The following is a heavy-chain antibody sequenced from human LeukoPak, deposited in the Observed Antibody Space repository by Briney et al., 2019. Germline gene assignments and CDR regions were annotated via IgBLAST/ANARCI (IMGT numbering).Heavy chain of an antibody. J-gene: IGHJ4*02. D-gene: IGHD3-16*02. V-gene: IGHV4-59*01. Sequence: SETLSLTCTVSGGSISSYYWSWIRQPPGKGLEWIGYIYYSGSTNYNPSLKSRVTISVDTSKNQFSLKLSSVTAADTAVYYCARSPYYDYIWGSYRHYYFDYWGQGTLVTVSS. CDR3: ARSPYYDYIWGSYRHYYFDY. CDR2: IYYSGST. CDR1: GGSISSYY.